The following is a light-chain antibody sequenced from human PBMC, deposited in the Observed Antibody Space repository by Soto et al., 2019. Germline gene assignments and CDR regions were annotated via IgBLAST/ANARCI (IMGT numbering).Light chain of an antibody. CDR1: QSVSSSY. V-gene: IGKV3-20*01. J-gene: IGKJ1*01. CDR3: QQYGSSPRGT. Sequence: EIVMPQSPATLSVSPGERATLSCRASQSVSSSYLAWYQQKPGQAPRLLIYGASSRATGIPDRFSGSGSGTDFTLTISRLEPEDFAVYFCQQYGSSPRGTFGQGTKVDIK. CDR2: GAS.